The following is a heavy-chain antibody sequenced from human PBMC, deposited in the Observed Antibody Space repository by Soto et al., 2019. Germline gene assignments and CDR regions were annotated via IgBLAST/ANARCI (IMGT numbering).Heavy chain of an antibody. Sequence: SETLSLTCAVSGGSISSGGYSWGWIRQPPGKGLEWIGYIYHSGSTCYNPSLKSRVTISVDRSKNQFSLKLSSVTAADTAVYYCARVRPYGDYDYWGQGTLVTVSS. CDR2: IYHSGST. CDR1: GGSISSGGYS. J-gene: IGHJ4*02. D-gene: IGHD4-17*01. CDR3: ARVRPYGDYDY. V-gene: IGHV4-30-2*01.